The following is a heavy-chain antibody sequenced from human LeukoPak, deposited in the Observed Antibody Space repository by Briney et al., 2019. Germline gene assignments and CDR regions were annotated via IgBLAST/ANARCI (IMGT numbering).Heavy chain of an antibody. CDR3: ARSRYCSSTSCSRDDY. J-gene: IGHJ4*02. V-gene: IGHV1-18*01. Sequence: ATVKVSCKASGYTFTSYGISWVRQAPGQGLEWMGWISAYNGNTNYAQRLQGRVTMTTDTSTSTAYMELRSLRSADTAVYYCARSRYCSSTSCSRDDYWGQGTLVTVSS. CDR2: ISAYNGNT. CDR1: GYTFTSYG. D-gene: IGHD2-2*01.